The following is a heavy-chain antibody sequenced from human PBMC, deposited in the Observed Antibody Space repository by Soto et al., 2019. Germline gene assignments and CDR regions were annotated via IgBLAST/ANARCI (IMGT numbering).Heavy chain of an antibody. CDR3: AKVGYYYDSSGIPLEYFDY. CDR2: ISGSGGST. V-gene: IGHV3-23*01. J-gene: IGHJ4*02. Sequence: GGSLRLSCAASGFTFSSYAMSWVRQAPGKGLEWVSAISGSGGSTYYADSVKGRFTISRDNSKNTLYLQMNSLRAEDTAVYYCAKVGYYYDSSGIPLEYFDYWGQGTLVTVSS. D-gene: IGHD3-22*01. CDR1: GFTFSSYA.